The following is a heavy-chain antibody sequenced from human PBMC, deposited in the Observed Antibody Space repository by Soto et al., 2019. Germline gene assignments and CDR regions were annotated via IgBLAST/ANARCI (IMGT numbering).Heavy chain of an antibody. D-gene: IGHD6-19*01. CDR3: ARVSSSGSYYYYYMDV. CDR1: GGSFSGYY. CDR2: INHSGST. Sequence: SETLSLTCAVYGGSFSGYYWSWIRQPPGKGLEWIGEINHSGSTNYNPSLKSRVTISVDTSKNQFSLKLSSVTAADTAVYYCARVSSSGSYYYYYMDVWGKGTTVTVSS. J-gene: IGHJ6*03. V-gene: IGHV4-34*01.